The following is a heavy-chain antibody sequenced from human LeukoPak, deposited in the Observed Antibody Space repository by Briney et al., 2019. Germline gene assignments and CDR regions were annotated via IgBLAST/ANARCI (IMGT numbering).Heavy chain of an antibody. V-gene: IGHV3-74*01. CDR1: GFXFSSHW. D-gene: IGHD2-21*01. CDR3: GSGPSIVVVDS. J-gene: IGHJ4*02. Sequence: GGSLRLSCAASGFXFSSHWIHWVRQAPGKGLVWVSRINSDGSSTTYADSVKGRFTISRDNARNMVYLQMNSLRAEDTAVYYCGSGPSIVVVDSWGQGTLVTVSS. CDR2: INSDGSST.